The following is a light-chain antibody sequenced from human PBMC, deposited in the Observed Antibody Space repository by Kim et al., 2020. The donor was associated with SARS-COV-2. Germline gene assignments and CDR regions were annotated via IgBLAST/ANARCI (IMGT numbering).Light chain of an antibody. CDR1: QTISTY. CDR2: ATS. V-gene: IGKV1-39*01. Sequence: RSAAVGDRGSITCRASQTISTYLNWYHQKPGKAPKRLIYATSNLQNGVPSRFSGSGSGTEFTLTISSLQPEDFAIYYCQQTYGTPTFGQGTKLEI. CDR3: QQTYGTPT. J-gene: IGKJ2*01.